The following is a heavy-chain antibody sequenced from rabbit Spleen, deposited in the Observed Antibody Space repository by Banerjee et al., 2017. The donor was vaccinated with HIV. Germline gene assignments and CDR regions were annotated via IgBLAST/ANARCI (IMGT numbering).Heavy chain of an antibody. V-gene: IGHV1S45*01. J-gene: IGHJ4*01. CDR2: INAVTGKA. CDR3: ARDLDGAIGWNFGW. D-gene: IGHD2-1*01. CDR1: GFSFSNKAV. Sequence: QEQLLESGGGLVRPEGSLKLSCKASGFSFSNKAVMCWVRQAPGKGLEWIACINAVTGKAVYATWAKGRFTFSKTSSTTVTLQMTSLTDADTATYFCARDLDGAIGWNFGWWGPGTVTVS.